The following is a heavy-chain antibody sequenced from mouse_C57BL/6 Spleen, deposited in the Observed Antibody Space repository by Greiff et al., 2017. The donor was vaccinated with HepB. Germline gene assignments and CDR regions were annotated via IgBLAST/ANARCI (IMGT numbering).Heavy chain of an antibody. CDR2: IDPSDSET. V-gene: IGHV1-52*01. J-gene: IGHJ4*01. Sequence: QVQLQQPGAELVRPGSSVKLSCKASGYTFTSYWMHWVKQRPIQGLEWIGNIDPSDSETHYNQKFKDKATLTVDKSSSTAYMQLSSLTSEDSAVYYCARSGIRVHSNVYAMDYWGQGTSVTVSS. D-gene: IGHD2-5*01. CDR1: GYTFTSYW. CDR3: ARSGIRVHSNVYAMDY.